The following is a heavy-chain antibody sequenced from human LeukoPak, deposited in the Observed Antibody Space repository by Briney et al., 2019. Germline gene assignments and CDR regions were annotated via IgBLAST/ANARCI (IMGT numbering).Heavy chain of an antibody. D-gene: IGHD6-13*01. CDR3: AGEIAAAGPFDY. CDR2: IIPILGIA. J-gene: IGHJ4*02. Sequence: ASVKVSCKASGGTFSSYTISWLRQAPGQGLEWMGRIIPILGIANYAQKFQGRVTITADKSTSTAYMELSSLRSEDTAVYYCAGEIAAAGPFDYWGQGTLVTVSS. CDR1: GGTFSSYT. V-gene: IGHV1-69*04.